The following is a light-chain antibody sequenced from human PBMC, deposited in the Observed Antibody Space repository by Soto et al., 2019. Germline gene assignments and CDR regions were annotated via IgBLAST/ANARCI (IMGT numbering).Light chain of an antibody. CDR3: SSYSGSSKV. CDR1: SSDVGGYNY. Sequence: QSVLTQPPSASGSTGQSVAISCTGTSSDVGGYNYVSWYHQHPGKARKLTCYEVNKRPSGVTDRFCGSRYGDTGSLTVSGLQAEDGAHYYCSSYSGSSKVFGTGSKVTLL. J-gene: IGLJ1*01. V-gene: IGLV2-8*01. CDR2: EVN.